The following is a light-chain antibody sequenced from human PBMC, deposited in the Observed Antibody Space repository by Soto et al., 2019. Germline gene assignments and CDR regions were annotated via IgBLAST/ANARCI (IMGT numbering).Light chain of an antibody. V-gene: IGKV3D-15*01. J-gene: IGKJ5*01. CDR2: GAS. CDR3: QQYNSWPPFT. Sequence: ITQSPSTLSVSTGERATLSCRASQSVSSNLAWYQQKPGQAPRLLIYGASTRATGIPATFSGSGSGTEFTLTISSLQSEDFAVYYCQQYNSWPPFTFGQGRRLEIK. CDR1: QSVSSN.